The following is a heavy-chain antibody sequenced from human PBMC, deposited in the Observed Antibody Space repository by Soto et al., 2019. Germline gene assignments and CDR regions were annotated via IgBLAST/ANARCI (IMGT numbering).Heavy chain of an antibody. V-gene: IGHV4-4*02. CDR2: IYHSGST. CDR3: ATFSGFFTISTFDA. D-gene: IGHD2-8*01. J-gene: IGHJ5*02. CDR1: GDSISSVNW. Sequence: PSETLSLTCGVSGDSISSVNWWSWVRQSPGKGLEWIGEIYHSGSTNFNPSLQSRVTMSVDKSKNEFSLQLTSVTAADAAVYYCATFSGFFTISTFDAWGQGILVTVSS.